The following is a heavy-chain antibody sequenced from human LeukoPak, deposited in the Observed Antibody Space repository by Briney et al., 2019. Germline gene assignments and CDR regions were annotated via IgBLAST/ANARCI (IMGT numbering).Heavy chain of an antibody. CDR3: AREYCSSTSCYSRGHNWFDP. D-gene: IGHD2-2*02. J-gene: IGHJ5*02. Sequence: SETLSLTCTVSGGSISSYYWSWIRQPAGKGLEWTGRIYTSGSTNYNPSLKSRVTMSVDTSKNQFSLKLSSVTAADTAVYYCAREYCSSTSCYSRGHNWFDPWGQGTLVTVSS. CDR2: IYTSGST. CDR1: GGSISSYY. V-gene: IGHV4-4*07.